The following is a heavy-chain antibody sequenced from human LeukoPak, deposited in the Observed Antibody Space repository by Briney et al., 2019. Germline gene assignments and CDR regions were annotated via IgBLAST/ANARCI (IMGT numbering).Heavy chain of an antibody. J-gene: IGHJ1*01. V-gene: IGHV4-34*01. CDR3: ARRRIVVVPAAIRAAGYFQH. CDR1: GGSSIGYY. CDR2: INHSGST. Sequence: ETLSPTCAAFGGSSIGYYWSCIRQPPGKGREGMGGINHSGSTNYNPSLKSRVTISVDTSKDQFSLKLSSVTAADTAVYYCARRRIVVVPAAIRAAGYFQHWGQGTLVTASS. D-gene: IGHD2-2*02.